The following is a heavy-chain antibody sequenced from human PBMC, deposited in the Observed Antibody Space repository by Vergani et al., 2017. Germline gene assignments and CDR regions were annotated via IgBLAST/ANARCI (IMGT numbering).Heavy chain of an antibody. CDR2: IDDKGKS. D-gene: IGHD3-3*01. J-gene: IGHJ3*01. V-gene: IGHV4-34*01. CDR3: VRRDFWVGPRTFDF. CDR1: GAAFNSYY. Sequence: QVQLQQCGAGLLKTSETLSLTCAVSGAAFNSYYWTWIRQSPGRGLEWIGEIDDKGKSICNPTLKSRVTMSVDNSKRQFSLNVTSVTAADSAMYYCVRRDFWVGPRTFDFWGAGTPVTVSS.